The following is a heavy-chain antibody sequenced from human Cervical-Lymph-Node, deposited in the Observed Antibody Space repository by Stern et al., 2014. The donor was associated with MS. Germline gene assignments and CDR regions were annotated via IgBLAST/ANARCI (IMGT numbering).Heavy chain of an antibody. V-gene: IGHV4-39*01. D-gene: IGHD5-18*01. Sequence: VQLVESGPGLVKPSETLSLTCTVSGGSIRSSTYYWSWIRQPPGKGLEWIGSIYYSGRTYYNPSLKSRVTISVDTSKNQFSPILNSVTAADTAVYYCARRLKRYYFFDYWGQGSLVTVSS. CDR1: GGSIRSSTYY. J-gene: IGHJ4*02. CDR2: IYYSGRT. CDR3: ARRLKRYYFFDY.